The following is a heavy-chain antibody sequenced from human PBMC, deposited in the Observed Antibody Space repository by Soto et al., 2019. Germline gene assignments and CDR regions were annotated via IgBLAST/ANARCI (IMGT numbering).Heavy chain of an antibody. J-gene: IGHJ4*02. CDR2: TNGNGVHT. CDR1: GITFSSYA. D-gene: IGHD4-17*01. Sequence: PGGPLSHSCAASGITFSSYAMSWVRQAPEKGLEWVSTTNGNGVHTYYADSVKGRFTISRDNSKNTLSLQMSSLRAEDTGVYYCAKDYGDYIPYYCDHWGRGTLVTVSS. V-gene: IGHV3-23*01. CDR3: AKDYGDYIPYYCDH.